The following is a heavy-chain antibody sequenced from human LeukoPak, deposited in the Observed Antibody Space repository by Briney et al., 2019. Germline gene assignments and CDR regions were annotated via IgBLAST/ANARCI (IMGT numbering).Heavy chain of an antibody. Sequence: GGSLRLSCAASGFTFSDYYMSWIRQAPGKELEWVSYISSSGSTIYYADSVKGRFTISRDNAKNSLYLQMNSLRAEDTAVYYCARAYSSGWGSYDAFDIWGQGTMVTVSS. CDR3: ARAYSSGWGSYDAFDI. D-gene: IGHD6-19*01. J-gene: IGHJ3*02. V-gene: IGHV3-11*04. CDR2: ISSSGSTI. CDR1: GFTFSDYY.